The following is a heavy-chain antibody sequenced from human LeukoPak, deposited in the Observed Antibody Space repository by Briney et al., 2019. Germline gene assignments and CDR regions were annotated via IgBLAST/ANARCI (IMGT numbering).Heavy chain of an antibody. CDR2: IKEDGSER. Sequence: GSLRLSCEGSAFIFSGHWMNWVRQTPGKGLEWVASIKEDGSERQYADSVKGRFTISRDNSKNTLYLQMNSLRAEDTAVYYCARDHGYDFWSGYMDVWGQGTTVTVSS. J-gene: IGHJ6*02. CDR1: AFIFSGHW. V-gene: IGHV3-7*01. CDR3: ARDHGYDFWSGYMDV. D-gene: IGHD3-3*01.